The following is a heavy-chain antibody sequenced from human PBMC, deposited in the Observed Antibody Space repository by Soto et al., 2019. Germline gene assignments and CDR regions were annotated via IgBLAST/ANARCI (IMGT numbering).Heavy chain of an antibody. CDR1: GFTFSDYY. J-gene: IGHJ4*02. CDR3: AIAVRTTSCCTWDF. CDR2: ISNSGRTI. V-gene: IGHV3-11*01. D-gene: IGHD2-2*01. Sequence: QVQLVESGGGLVKPGGSLRLSCAASGFTFSDYYMSWIRQAPGKGLEWVSSISNSGRTIYYTDSVKGRVTISRDNAKNSLYLEMNNLRAEDTAVYYCAIAVRTTSCCTWDFWGQGTLVTVSS.